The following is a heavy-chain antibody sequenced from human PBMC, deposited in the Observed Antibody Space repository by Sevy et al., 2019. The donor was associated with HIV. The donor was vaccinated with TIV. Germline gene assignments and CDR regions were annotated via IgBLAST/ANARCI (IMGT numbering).Heavy chain of an antibody. CDR2: IWYDGSNK. J-gene: IGHJ6*02. D-gene: IGHD6-19*01. Sequence: GGSLRLSCAASGFTFSSYGMHWVRQAPGKGLEWVAVIWYDGSNKYYADSVKGRFTISRDNSKNTLYLQMNSLRAEDTAVYYCARDRGSGWYGDYYYGMDVWGQGTTVTVSS. CDR3: ARDRGSGWYGDYYYGMDV. V-gene: IGHV3-33*01. CDR1: GFTFSSYG.